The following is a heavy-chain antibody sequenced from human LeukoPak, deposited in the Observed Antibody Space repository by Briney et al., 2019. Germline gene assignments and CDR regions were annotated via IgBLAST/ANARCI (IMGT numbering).Heavy chain of an antibody. V-gene: IGHV3-23*01. CDR1: GFTFNKYA. D-gene: IGHD2-15*01. Sequence: RGSLRLSCAASGFTFNKYAMNWVRQAPGRGLEWVSGITGGRSKYYADSVKGRFTISRDDSKNTMSLEMNSLRAEDTAVYYCARDRILDYWGQGTLVTVSS. CDR3: ARDRILDY. CDR2: ITGGRSK. J-gene: IGHJ4*02.